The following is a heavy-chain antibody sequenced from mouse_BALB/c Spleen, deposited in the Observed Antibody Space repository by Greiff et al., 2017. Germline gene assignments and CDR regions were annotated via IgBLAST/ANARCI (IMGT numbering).Heavy chain of an antibody. V-gene: IGHV3-2*02. J-gene: IGHJ3*01. D-gene: IGHD2-4*01. CDR3: ARGGLRPFAY. Sequence: EVKVEESGPGLVKPSQSLSLTCTVTGYSITSDYAWNWIRQFPGNKLEWMGYISYSGSTSYNPSLKSRISITRDTSKNQFFLQLNSVTTEDTATYYCARGGLRPFAYWGQGTLVTVSA. CDR1: GYSITSDYA. CDR2: ISYSGST.